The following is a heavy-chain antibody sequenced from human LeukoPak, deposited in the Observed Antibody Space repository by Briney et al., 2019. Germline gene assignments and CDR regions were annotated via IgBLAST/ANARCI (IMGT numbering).Heavy chain of an antibody. CDR2: IKSKTDGGTT. J-gene: IGHJ6*03. V-gene: IGHV3-15*01. Sequence: PGGSLRLSCAASGFTFSNAWMSWVRQASGKGLEWVGRIKSKTDGGTTDYAAPVKGRFTISRDDSKNTLYLQMNSLKTEDTAVYYCTTLEFEYYYYMDVWGKGTTVTVSS. CDR1: GFTFSNAW. D-gene: IGHD3-9*01. CDR3: TTLEFEYYYYMDV.